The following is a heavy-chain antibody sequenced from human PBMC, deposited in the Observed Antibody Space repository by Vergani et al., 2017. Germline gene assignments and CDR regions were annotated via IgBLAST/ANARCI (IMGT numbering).Heavy chain of an antibody. CDR2: INHSGST. D-gene: IGHD3-22*01. J-gene: IGHJ4*02. V-gene: IGHV4-34*01. CDR3: ARRGTPPSDTNYYDSSGYFRPFDY. CDR1: GGSFSGYY. Sequence: QVQLQQWGAGLLKPSETLSLTCAVYGGSFSGYYWSWIRQPPGKGLEWIGEINHSGSTNYNPSLKSRVTISVDTSKNQFSLKLRSVTAADTAVYYCARRGTPPSDTNYYDSSGYFRPFDYWGQGTLVTVSS.